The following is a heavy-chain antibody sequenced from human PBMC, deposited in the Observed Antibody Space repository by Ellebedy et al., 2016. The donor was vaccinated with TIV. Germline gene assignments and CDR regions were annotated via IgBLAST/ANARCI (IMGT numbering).Heavy chain of an antibody. Sequence: SETLSLXCTVSGGSISNYYWSWFRQPPGKRLEWIAYIYYNGNTNYNPPLKSRVTISVATSENQFSLRLTSVTAADAAVYYCASGHLPLNIWGQGTMVTVSS. D-gene: IGHD3-9*01. CDR3: ASGHLPLNI. V-gene: IGHV4-59*01. CDR1: GGSISNYY. J-gene: IGHJ3*02. CDR2: IYYNGNT.